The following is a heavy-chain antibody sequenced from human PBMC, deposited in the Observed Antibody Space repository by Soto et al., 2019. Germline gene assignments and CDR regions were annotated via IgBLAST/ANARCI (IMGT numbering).Heavy chain of an antibody. D-gene: IGHD3-9*01. J-gene: IGHJ4*02. Sequence: GGSLRLSCTASGFTFSSYGMHWVRQAPGKGLEWVAVISYDGSNKYYADSVKGRFTISRDNSKNTLYLQMNSLRAEDKAVYYGAKWGGRYFDWLLQDYWGQGTLVTVSS. CDR3: AKWGGRYFDWLLQDY. CDR1: GFTFSSYG. V-gene: IGHV3-30*18. CDR2: ISYDGSNK.